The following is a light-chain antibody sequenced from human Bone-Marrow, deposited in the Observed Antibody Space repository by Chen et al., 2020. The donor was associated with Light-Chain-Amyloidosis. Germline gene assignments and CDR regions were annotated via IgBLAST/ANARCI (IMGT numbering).Light chain of an antibody. Sequence: SYELTQPPSVSVSPGQTARITCSGDDLPTKYAYWYQQKPGQAPVLVIERNTERPSGISERFSGSSSGTTATLTISGVQAEDEADYHCQSAVSSGTYEVIFGGGTKLTVL. J-gene: IGLJ2*01. CDR1: DLPTKY. CDR3: QSAVSSGTYEVI. V-gene: IGLV3-25*03. CDR2: RNT.